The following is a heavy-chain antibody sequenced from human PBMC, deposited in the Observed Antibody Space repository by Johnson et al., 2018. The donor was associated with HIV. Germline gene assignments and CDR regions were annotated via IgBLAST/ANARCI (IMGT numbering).Heavy chain of an antibody. CDR1: GFTFDDYA. J-gene: IGHJ3*02. CDR3: AKDQGHSSSWNAWDAFDI. V-gene: IGHV3-9*01. CDR2: ISWNSGSI. D-gene: IGHD6-13*01. Sequence: VQLVESGGGVVQPGRSLRLSCAASGFTFDDYAMHWVRQAPGKGLEWVSGISWNSGSIGYADSVKGRFTISRDNAKNSLYLQMNSLRAEDTALYYCAKDQGHSSSWNAWDAFDIWGQGTMVTVSS.